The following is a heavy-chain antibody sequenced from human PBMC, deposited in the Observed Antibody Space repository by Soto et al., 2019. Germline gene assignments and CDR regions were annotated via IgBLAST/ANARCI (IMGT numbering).Heavy chain of an antibody. V-gene: IGHV4-34*01. Sequence: QVQLQQWGAGLLKPSETLSLTCAVYGGSFSGYYWSWIRQPPGKGLECIGEINHSGSTNYNPSLKRGVTISVDTTKNQFSLKLSSVTAADTAVYYCARVKSTYCGGDCYSDAFDIWGQGTMVTVSS. CDR2: INHSGST. CDR1: GGSFSGYY. CDR3: ARVKSTYCGGDCYSDAFDI. J-gene: IGHJ3*02. D-gene: IGHD2-21*02.